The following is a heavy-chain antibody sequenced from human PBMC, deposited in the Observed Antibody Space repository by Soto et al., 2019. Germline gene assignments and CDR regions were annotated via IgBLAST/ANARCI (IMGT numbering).Heavy chain of an antibody. J-gene: IGHJ4*02. V-gene: IGHV3-21*01. D-gene: IGHD3-10*01. CDR2: ISTSSSYI. Sequence: EVQLVESGGGLVKPGGSLRLSCAVSGFTFSSFNMNWVRQAPGKGLEWVSFISTSSSYIYYGDSVKGRFTISRDNAKNSLYLKMKMLIADDTTMYCCATDGMLRGTGAVTDDLDYWGQRTLVTVSS. CDR3: ATDGMLRGTGAVTDDLDY. CDR1: GFTFSSFN.